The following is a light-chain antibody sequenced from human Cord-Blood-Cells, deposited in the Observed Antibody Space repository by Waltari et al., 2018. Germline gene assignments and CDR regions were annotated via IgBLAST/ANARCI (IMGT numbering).Light chain of an antibody. V-gene: IGKV3D-11*01. CDR1: QGVSSY. CDR3: QQRSNWHGLT. J-gene: IGKJ5*01. CDR2: DAS. Sequence: EIVLTQSPATLSLSPGDRATLSCRASQGVSSYLAWYQQKPGQAPRLLIYDASNRATGIPARFSGSGPGTDFTLTISSLEPEDFAVYYCQQRSNWHGLTFGQGTRLEIK.